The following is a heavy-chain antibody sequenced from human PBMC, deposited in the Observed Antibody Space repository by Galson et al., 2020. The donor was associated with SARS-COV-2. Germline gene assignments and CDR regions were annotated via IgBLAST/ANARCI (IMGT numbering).Heavy chain of an antibody. CDR3: AKEVTTGFYYGMDV. D-gene: IGHD1-1*01. J-gene: IGHJ6*02. CDR2: IVTIFGTT. Sequence: SVKVSCKASGGTFTTYSITWVRQAPGQGLEWMGGIVTIFGTTNYAQQFQGRVTMTADKSTSTAYMELSSLRAEDTAVYYCAKEVTTGFYYGMDVWGQGTTVIVSS. CDR1: GGTFTTYS. V-gene: IGHV1-69*06.